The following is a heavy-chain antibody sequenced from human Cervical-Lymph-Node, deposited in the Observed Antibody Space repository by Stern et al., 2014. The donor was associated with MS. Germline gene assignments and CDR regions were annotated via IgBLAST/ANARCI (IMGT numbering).Heavy chain of an antibody. D-gene: IGHD3-22*01. V-gene: IGHV2-5*02. CDR3: AHTPYYYDSSGYYLSVFDN. CDR2: IYWDDDK. Sequence: QITLTESGPTLVKPTQTLTLTCTFSGFSLTTGGVGVGWVRQPPGKALDWLALIYWDDDKPYSPSLKSRLTITKDTSKNQVVLTMTNMDPVDTATYYCAHTPYYYDSSGYYLSVFDNWGQGILVTVSS. CDR1: GFSLTTGGVG. J-gene: IGHJ4*02.